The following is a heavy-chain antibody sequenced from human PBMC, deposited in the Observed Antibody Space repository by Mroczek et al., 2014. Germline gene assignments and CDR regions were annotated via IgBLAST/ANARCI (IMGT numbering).Heavy chain of an antibody. CDR2: IRYDGGSE. V-gene: IGHV3-30*02. J-gene: IGHJ4*02. CDR1: GFTFRNYG. D-gene: IGHD6-19*01. Sequence: VQLQGVGGRAWVQPGGSLRLSCAASGFTFRNYGMHWVRQAPGKGLEWLAFIRYDGGSEHYADSVKGRFSISRDNSKNTLYLHMTSLSAEDTALYHCAKVGRGWYDPDYWGQGILVTVSS. CDR3: AKVGRGWYDPDY.